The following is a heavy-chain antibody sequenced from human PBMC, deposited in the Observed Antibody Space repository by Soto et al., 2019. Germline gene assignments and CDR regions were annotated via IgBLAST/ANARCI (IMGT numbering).Heavy chain of an antibody. D-gene: IGHD3-10*01. V-gene: IGHV4-59*08. CDR2: IYYSGST. J-gene: IGHJ4*02. CDR1: GGSISSYY. CDR3: ARFMRQWFGKLLGGYFDY. Sequence: PSETLSLTCTVSGGSISSYYWSWIRQSPGKGLEWIGYIYYSGSTNYNPSLKSRVTISVDTSKNQFSLKLSSVTAADTAVYYCARFMRQWFGKLLGGYFDYWGQGTLVTVS.